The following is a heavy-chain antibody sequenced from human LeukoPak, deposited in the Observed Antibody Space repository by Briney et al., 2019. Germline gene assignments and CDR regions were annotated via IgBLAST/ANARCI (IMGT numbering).Heavy chain of an antibody. Sequence: SETLSLTCTVSGGSISSSSYYWNWIRQPPGRGLEWIGNIFHNGNTYFNPSLKSRVAISVDTSKNQFSLKLRSVTAADTAVYYCARGIAAAGRTWGQGTLVTVSS. CDR2: IFHNGNT. CDR1: GGSISSSSYY. V-gene: IGHV4-39*07. D-gene: IGHD6-13*01. CDR3: ARGIAAAGRT. J-gene: IGHJ5*02.